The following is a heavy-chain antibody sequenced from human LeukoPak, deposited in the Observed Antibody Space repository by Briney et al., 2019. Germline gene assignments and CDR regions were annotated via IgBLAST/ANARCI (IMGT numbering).Heavy chain of an antibody. V-gene: IGHV4-39*07. CDR2: IYYSGST. CDR3: ARDRAARTYYYYYMDV. D-gene: IGHD6-6*01. J-gene: IGHJ6*03. CDR1: GGSISSSSYY. Sequence: SETLSLTCTVSGGSISSSSYYWGWIRQPPGKGLERIGSIYYSGSTYYNPSLKSRVTISVDTSKNQFSLKLSSVTAADTAVYYCARDRAARTYYYYYMDVWGKGTTVTVSS.